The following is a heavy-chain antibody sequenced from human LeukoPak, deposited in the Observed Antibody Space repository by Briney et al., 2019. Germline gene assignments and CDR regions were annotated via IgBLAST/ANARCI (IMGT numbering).Heavy chain of an antibody. D-gene: IGHD6-19*01. CDR2: ISGSGGST. Sequence: GGSLRLSCAASGNYWMHWVRQAPGKGLVWVSAISGSGGSTYYADSVKGRFTISRDNSKNTLYLQMNSLRAEDTAVYYCAKDRVSSGLGYYFDYWGQGTLVTVSS. CDR1: GNYW. J-gene: IGHJ4*02. CDR3: AKDRVSSGLGYYFDY. V-gene: IGHV3-23*01.